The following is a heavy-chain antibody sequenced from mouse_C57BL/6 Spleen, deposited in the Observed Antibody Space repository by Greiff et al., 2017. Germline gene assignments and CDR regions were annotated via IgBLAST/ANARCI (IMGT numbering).Heavy chain of an antibody. J-gene: IGHJ4*01. CDR3: AREEYSYYAMDY. CDR1: GYTFTDYY. D-gene: IGHD2-10*02. V-gene: IGHV1-76*01. CDR2: IYPGSGNT. Sequence: QVQLQQSGAELVRPGASVKLSCKASGYTFTDYYINWVKQRPGQGLEWIARIYPGSGNTYYNEKFKGKATLTAEKSSSTAYMQLSSLTSEDSAVYFCAREEYSYYAMDYWGQGTSVTVSS.